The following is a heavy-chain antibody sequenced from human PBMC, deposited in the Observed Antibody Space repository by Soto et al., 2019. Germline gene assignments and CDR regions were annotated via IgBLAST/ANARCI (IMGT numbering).Heavy chain of an antibody. CDR3: TSHYCSSTSCNHQIHSGMDV. CDR1: GFTFSSYA. Sequence: GGSLRLSCAASGFTFSSYAMSWVRQAPGKGLEWVSAISGSGGSTYYADSVKGRFTISRDNSKNTLYLQMNSLRAEDTAVYYCTSHYCSSTSCNHQIHSGMDVWGQGTTVTVSS. V-gene: IGHV3-23*01. CDR2: ISGSGGST. J-gene: IGHJ6*02. D-gene: IGHD2-2*01.